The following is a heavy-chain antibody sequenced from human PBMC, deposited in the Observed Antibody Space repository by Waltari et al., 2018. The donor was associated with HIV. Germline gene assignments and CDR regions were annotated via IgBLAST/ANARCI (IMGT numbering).Heavy chain of an antibody. CDR1: GFTFGNAW. D-gene: IGHD2-2*01. V-gene: IGHV3-15*01. J-gene: IGHJ4*02. CDR2: IKSKTDGGTI. Sequence: EVQLVESGGGLVKPGGSLRLSCAASGFTFGNAWMIWVRQAPGKGLEWIGRIKSKTDGGTIDYGTPVKGRFTISRDDSKNMLYLQMNSLETEDTALYYCTTWQVGSSWGQGTLVTVSS. CDR3: TTWQVGSS.